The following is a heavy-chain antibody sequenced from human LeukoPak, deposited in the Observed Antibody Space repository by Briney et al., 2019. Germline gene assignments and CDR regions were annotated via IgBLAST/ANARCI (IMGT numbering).Heavy chain of an antibody. D-gene: IGHD3-3*01. Sequence: GGSLRLSCAASGFTFSNYWMSWVRQAPGKGLEWVANIKQDGSEKYYVDSVKGRFTISRDNAKNSLYLQMNSLRAEDTAVYYCARDPWGFLDYFDYWGQGTLVTVSS. V-gene: IGHV3-7*01. J-gene: IGHJ4*02. CDR2: IKQDGSEK. CDR1: GFTFSNYW. CDR3: ARDPWGFLDYFDY.